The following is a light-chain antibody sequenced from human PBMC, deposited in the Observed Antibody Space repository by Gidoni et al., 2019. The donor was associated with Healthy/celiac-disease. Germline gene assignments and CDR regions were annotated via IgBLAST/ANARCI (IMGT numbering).Light chain of an antibody. J-gene: IGKJ1*01. V-gene: IGKV1-39*01. CDR1: QRISSY. Sequence: DSQMTQSPSSLSASVGDRVTITCRARQRISSYLNWYQQKPGKAPKLLIYAASSLQSRVPSRFSGSGSGTDFTLTISSLQPEDFATYYCQQSYSTTWTFGHGTKVEIK. CDR2: AAS. CDR3: QQSYSTTWT.